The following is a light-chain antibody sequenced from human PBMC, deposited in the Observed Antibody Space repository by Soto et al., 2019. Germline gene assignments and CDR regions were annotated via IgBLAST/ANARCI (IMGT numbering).Light chain of an antibody. CDR1: QTISSW. V-gene: IGKV1-5*03. CDR2: KAS. Sequence: DIQMTQSPSTLSGSVGDRVTITCRASQTISSWLAWYQQKPGKAHKLLIYKASTLKSGVQSRFSGSGSGTEFTLTIRSLQPDDFATYYCKHYNSYSEAVGQGTKVDIK. J-gene: IGKJ1*01. CDR3: KHYNSYSEA.